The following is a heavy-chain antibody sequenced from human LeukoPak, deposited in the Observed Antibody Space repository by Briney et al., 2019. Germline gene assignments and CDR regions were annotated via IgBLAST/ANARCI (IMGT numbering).Heavy chain of an antibody. CDR1: GFTFSSYD. D-gene: IGHD6-6*01. Sequence: GGSLRLSCAASGFTFSSYDMHWVRQATGKGLEWVSAIGTAGDTDYPGSVKGRFTISRENAKNSLYLQMNSLRAGDTAVYYCARGTGAEPGSIAEYDYWGQGTLVTVSS. J-gene: IGHJ4*02. CDR2: IGTAGDT. CDR3: ARGTGAEPGSIAEYDY. V-gene: IGHV3-13*01.